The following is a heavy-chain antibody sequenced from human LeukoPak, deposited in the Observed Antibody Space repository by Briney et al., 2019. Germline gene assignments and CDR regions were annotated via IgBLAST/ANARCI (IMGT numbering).Heavy chain of an antibody. V-gene: IGHV3-30*02. CDR3: AKPSGSGVDY. CDR2: IRTDGYHT. Sequence: PGGSLRLSCAASGFTFSSYGMHWVRQAPGKGLQWVAYIRTDGYHTYYANSVKGRFTITRDNSKNTLYLQMNSLRLEDMGVYYCAKPSGSGVDYWGRGTRVTVSS. J-gene: IGHJ4*02. D-gene: IGHD1-26*01. CDR1: GFTFSSYG.